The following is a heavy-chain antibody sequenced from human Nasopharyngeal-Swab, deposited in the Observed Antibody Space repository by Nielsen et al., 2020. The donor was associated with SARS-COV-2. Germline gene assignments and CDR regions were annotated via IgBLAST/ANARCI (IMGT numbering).Heavy chain of an antibody. D-gene: IGHD2-15*01. Sequence: GESLKTSCAASGFTFSSYSMNLVRPAPGKGLEWVSSISSSSSDIYYADSVKGRFTISRDSAKNSLYLQMNNLSAEDTAVYYCARGYCSSGSCYAKHYGMDVWGQGTTVTVSS. CDR3: ARGYCSSGSCYAKHYGMDV. CDR1: GFTFSSYS. V-gene: IGHV3-21*01. CDR2: ISSSSSDI. J-gene: IGHJ6*02.